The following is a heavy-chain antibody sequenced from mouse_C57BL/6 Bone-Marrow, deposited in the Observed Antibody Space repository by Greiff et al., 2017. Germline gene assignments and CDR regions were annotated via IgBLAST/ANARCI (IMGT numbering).Heavy chain of an antibody. V-gene: IGHV5-9*01. CDR2: ISGGGGNT. CDR1: GFTFSSYT. J-gene: IGHJ4*01. Sequence: EVNVVESGGGLVKPGGSLKLSCAASGFTFSSYTMSWVRQTPEKRLEWVATISGGGGNTYYQDSVKGRFTISRENAKNTLYMQMSSLRSEDTALYYCAREIYSNLERDYAIDYWGQGTSVTVSS. CDR3: AREIYSNLERDYAIDY. D-gene: IGHD2-5*01.